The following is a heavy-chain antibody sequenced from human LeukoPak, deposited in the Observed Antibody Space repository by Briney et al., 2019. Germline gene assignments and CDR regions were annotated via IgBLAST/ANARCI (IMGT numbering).Heavy chain of an antibody. Sequence: ASVKVSCKASGYTFTGYYMHWVRQAPGQGLEWMGWINPNSGGTNYAQKFQGWVTMTRDTSISTAYMELSRLRSDDTAVYYCARDRSPGGYSSGYWFDPWGQGTLVTVSS. CDR3: ARDRSPGGYSSGYWFDP. CDR1: GYTFTGYY. V-gene: IGHV1-2*04. CDR2: INPNSGGT. D-gene: IGHD6-25*01. J-gene: IGHJ5*02.